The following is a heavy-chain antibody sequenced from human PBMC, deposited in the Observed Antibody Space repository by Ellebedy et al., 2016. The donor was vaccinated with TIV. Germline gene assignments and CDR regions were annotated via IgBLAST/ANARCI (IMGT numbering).Heavy chain of an antibody. CDR3: ARWPAARNAFDI. D-gene: IGHD2-2*01. CDR2: INPNSGGT. V-gene: IGHV1-2*02. CDR1: GYTFTGYY. J-gene: IGHJ3*02. Sequence: ASVKVSXXASGYTFTGYYMHWVRQAPGQGLEWMGWINPNSGGTNYAQKFQGRVTMTRDTSISTAYMELSRLRSDDTAVYYCARWPAARNAFDIWGQGTMVTVSS.